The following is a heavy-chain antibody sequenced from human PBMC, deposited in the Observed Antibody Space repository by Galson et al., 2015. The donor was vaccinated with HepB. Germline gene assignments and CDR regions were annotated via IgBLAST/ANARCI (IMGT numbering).Heavy chain of an antibody. CDR3: VRGFTPTWVNWFDP. J-gene: IGHJ5*02. Sequence: SLRLSCAASGFTFSNYWMHWVRQAPGKGLVWVSRINSDGSNTVYADSVKGRFTISRDNAKNTLYLQMNSLRAEDTAVYYCVRGFTPTWVNWFDPWGQGTLVTVSP. CDR2: INSDGSNT. D-gene: IGHD3-16*01. V-gene: IGHV3-74*01. CDR1: GFTFSNYW.